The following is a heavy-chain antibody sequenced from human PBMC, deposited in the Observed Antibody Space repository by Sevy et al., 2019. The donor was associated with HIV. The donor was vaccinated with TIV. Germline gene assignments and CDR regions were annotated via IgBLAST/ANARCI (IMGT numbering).Heavy chain of an antibody. D-gene: IGHD6-19*01. J-gene: IGHJ6*02. V-gene: IGHV3-11*01. CDR1: GFTFSDYY. Sequence: GGSLRLSCAASGFTFSDYYMSWIRQAPGKGLEWVSYISSSGSTIYYADSVKGRFTISRDNAKNSLYLQMNSLRAEDTAVYYCASSKGTAVAGYYYYYGMDVWGQGTTVTVSS. CDR3: ASSKGTAVAGYYYYYGMDV. CDR2: ISSSGSTI.